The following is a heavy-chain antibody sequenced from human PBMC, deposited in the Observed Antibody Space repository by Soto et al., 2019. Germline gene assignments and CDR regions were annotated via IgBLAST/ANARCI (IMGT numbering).Heavy chain of an antibody. CDR3: VIAVGGGATLDY. CDR2: TRNKAKAYTT. CDR1: GFSFRDHY. V-gene: IGHV3-72*01. Sequence: GGSLRLSCVTSGFSFRDHYMDWVRQAPGKGLEWVARTRNKAKAYTTDHAASVKGRFTISRDDSKNSLYLQMNGLKTEDTAVYYCVIAVGGGATLDYWGQGTLVTVSS. J-gene: IGHJ4*02. D-gene: IGHD1-26*01.